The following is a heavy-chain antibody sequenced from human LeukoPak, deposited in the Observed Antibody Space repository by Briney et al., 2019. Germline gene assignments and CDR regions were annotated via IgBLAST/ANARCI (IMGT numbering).Heavy chain of an antibody. V-gene: IGHV1-2*02. Sequence: ASVKVSCKASGYTFTGYYMHWVRQAPGQGLEWMGWINPNSDGTNYAQKFQGRVTVTRDTSISTAYMELSRLRSDDTAVYYCASWGYCSSTSCYDGDAYMDVWGKGTTVTVSS. CDR2: INPNSDGT. J-gene: IGHJ6*03. CDR1: GYTFTGYY. D-gene: IGHD2-2*01. CDR3: ASWGYCSSTSCYDGDAYMDV.